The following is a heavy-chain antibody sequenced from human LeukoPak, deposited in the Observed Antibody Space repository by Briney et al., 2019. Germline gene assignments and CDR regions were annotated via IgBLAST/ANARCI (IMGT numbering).Heavy chain of an antibody. CDR1: GYTFTSYH. D-gene: IGHD4-17*01. CDR2: IIPIFGTA. J-gene: IGHJ6*03. CDR3: ARATTVTTYYYYYMDV. V-gene: IGHV1-69*13. Sequence: ASVKVSCKASGYTFTSYHVHWVRQAPGQGLEWMGGIIPIFGTANYAQKFQGRVTITADESTSTAYMELSSLRSEDTAVYYCARATTVTTYYYYYMDVWGKGTTVTISS.